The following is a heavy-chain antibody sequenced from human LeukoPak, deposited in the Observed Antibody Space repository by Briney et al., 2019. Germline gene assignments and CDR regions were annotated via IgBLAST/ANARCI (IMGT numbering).Heavy chain of an antibody. D-gene: IGHD3-10*01. CDR3: ARAKPKNMVRGLIMRRESRYYFDY. CDR2: IRYDGTNK. Sequence: AGGSLRLSCAASGFIFNSYGMHWVRQAPGKGLEWVAFIRYDGTNKSYVDSVKGRFTISRDNSTNTLYLQMNSLRAEDTAVYYCARAKPKNMVRGLIMRRESRYYFDYWGQGTLVTVSS. V-gene: IGHV3-30*02. J-gene: IGHJ4*02. CDR1: GFIFNSYG.